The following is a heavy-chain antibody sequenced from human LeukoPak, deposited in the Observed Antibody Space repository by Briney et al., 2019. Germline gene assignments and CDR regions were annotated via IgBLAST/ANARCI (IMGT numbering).Heavy chain of an antibody. D-gene: IGHD1-26*01. CDR3: ARMVGELLRETDY. V-gene: IGHV3-23*01. J-gene: IGHJ4*02. CDR1: GFTFSNYA. Sequence: GGSLRLSCAASGFTFSNYAMSWIRQAPGKGLEWVSGIIESGGGTHYADSVKGRFTISRDNAKNSLYLQMNSLRAEDTAVYYCARMVGELLRETDYWGQGTLVTVSS. CDR2: IIESGGGT.